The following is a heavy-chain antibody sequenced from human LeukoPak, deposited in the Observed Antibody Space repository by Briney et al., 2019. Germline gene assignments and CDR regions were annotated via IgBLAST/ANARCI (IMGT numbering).Heavy chain of an antibody. CDR2: IYYSGTT. CDR1: GGSISSSSYY. J-gene: IGHJ4*02. Sequence: SETLSLTCTVSGGSISSSSYYWGWVRQPPGKGLEGIGSIYYSGTTYYNPSLKSRVTISVDTSKTQFSLKLSSVTAADTAVYYCARRDYGDYEGYFDYWGQGTLVTVSS. CDR3: ARRDYGDYEGYFDY. V-gene: IGHV4-39*01. D-gene: IGHD4-17*01.